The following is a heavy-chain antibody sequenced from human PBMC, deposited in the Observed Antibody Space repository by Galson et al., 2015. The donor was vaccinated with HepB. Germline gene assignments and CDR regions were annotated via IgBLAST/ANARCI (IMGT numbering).Heavy chain of an antibody. CDR3: ASVGYCSSTSCYTPSYGYYYYGMDV. Sequence: SVKVSCKASGGTFSSYAISWVRQAPGQGLEWMGRIIPILGIANYAQKFQGRVTITADKSTSTAYMELSSLRSEDTAVYYCASVGYCSSTSCYTPSYGYYYYGMDVWGQGTTVTVSS. D-gene: IGHD2-2*02. J-gene: IGHJ6*02. CDR1: GGTFSSYA. V-gene: IGHV1-69*04. CDR2: IIPILGIA.